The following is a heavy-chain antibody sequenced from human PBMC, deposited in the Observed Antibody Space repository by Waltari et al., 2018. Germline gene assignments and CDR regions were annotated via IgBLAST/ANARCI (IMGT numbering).Heavy chain of an antibody. CDR2: INPYSSGT. CDR1: GYTLSDYY. J-gene: IGHJ4*02. CDR3: ARAPDFDT. V-gene: IGHV1-2*02. Sequence: QVQLVQSGAEVKKPGASVKVSCKASGYTLSDYYMHWVRQAPGQGLEWMAWINPYSSGTYSAQKCQSRITMTRDTSISTAYMELSGLTSDDTAVYYCARAPDFDTWGQGTQVTVSS.